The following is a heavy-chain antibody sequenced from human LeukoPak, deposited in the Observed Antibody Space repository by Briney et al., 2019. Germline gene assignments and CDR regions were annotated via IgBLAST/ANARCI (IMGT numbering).Heavy chain of an antibody. V-gene: IGHV3-7*03. Sequence: GGSLRLSCAASGFTFSSYWMSWVRQAPGKGLEWVANIKQDGSEKYYVDSVKGRFTISRDNAKNSLYLQMNSLRAEDTAVYYCARVPSITMVRGVKARGGGFDYCGQGTLVTVSS. J-gene: IGHJ4*02. CDR1: GFTFSSYW. CDR3: ARVPSITMVRGVKARGGGFDY. D-gene: IGHD3-10*01. CDR2: IKQDGSEK.